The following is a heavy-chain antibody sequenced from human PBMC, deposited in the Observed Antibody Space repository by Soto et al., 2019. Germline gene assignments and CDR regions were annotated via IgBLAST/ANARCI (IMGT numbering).Heavy chain of an antibody. V-gene: IGHV3-73*01. CDR2: IRSRANNFAT. CDR1: GFIFSGSA. D-gene: IGHD2-2*02. CDR3: ARGQGSAIGDYYYHGMDV. Sequence: GGSLRLSCAASGFIFSGSAIHWVRQASGKGLEWVGRIRSRANNFATSSAASVKGRFTFSRDDSKNTAYLQMNTLKPEDTAVYYCARGQGSAIGDYYYHGMDVWGQGTTVTVSS. J-gene: IGHJ6*02.